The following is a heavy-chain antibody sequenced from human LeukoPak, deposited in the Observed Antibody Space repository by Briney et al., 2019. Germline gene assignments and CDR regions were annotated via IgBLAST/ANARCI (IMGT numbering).Heavy chain of an antibody. CDR1: GDSITSSSYY. CDR2: IYYSGTT. D-gene: IGHD5-12*01. J-gene: IGHJ5*02. V-gene: IGHV4-39*01. Sequence: TSETLSLTHTVSGDSITSSSYYWGWIRQPPGKGLEWIGSIYYSGTTYYSPSLKSRVTISLDTSKNQFSLNLSSVTAADTAVYYCARTSGPWGNWFDPWGQGTLVTVSS. CDR3: ARTSGPWGNWFDP.